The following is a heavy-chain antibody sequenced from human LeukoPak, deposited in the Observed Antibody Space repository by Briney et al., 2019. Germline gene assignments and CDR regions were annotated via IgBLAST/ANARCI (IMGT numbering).Heavy chain of an antibody. D-gene: IGHD4-23*01. CDR1: GFTFSSYA. CDR3: ARHDYGGNSGDY. V-gene: IGHV3-23*01. CDR2: ISDGGEST. J-gene: IGHJ4*02. Sequence: GGSLRLSCAASGFTFSSYAMNWVRQAQGRGLEWVSAISDGGESTYYADSVKGRFTMSRDNSKSTLYLEMNSLRDEDTAVYYCARHDYGGNSGDYWGQGTLVTVSS.